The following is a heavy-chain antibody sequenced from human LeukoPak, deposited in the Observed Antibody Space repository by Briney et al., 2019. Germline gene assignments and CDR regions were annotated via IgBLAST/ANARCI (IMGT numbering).Heavy chain of an antibody. CDR2: ISSSGSTI. CDR1: GFTFSSYE. D-gene: IGHD3-22*01. Sequence: GGSLRLSCAASGFTFSSYEMNWVRQAPGKGLEWVSYISSSGSTIYYADSVKGRFTISRDNAKNSLYLQMNSLRAEGTAVYYCARSYYDSSGYNDYWGQGTLVTVSS. CDR3: ARSYYDSSGYNDY. J-gene: IGHJ4*02. V-gene: IGHV3-48*03.